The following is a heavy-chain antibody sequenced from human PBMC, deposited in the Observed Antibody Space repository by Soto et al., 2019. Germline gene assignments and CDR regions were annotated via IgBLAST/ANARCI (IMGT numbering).Heavy chain of an antibody. V-gene: IGHV4-59*08. Sequence: QVQLQESGPGLVKPSETLSLTCTVSGGSISSYYWSWIRQPPGKGLEWIGYIYYSGSTNYNPSLKRWVTISVDASKNQFSLKLSSVTAGDTAGYYWARRPRRGSGDDYWGQGTLVTVSS. CDR1: GGSISSYY. D-gene: IGHD1-26*01. CDR3: ARRPRRGSGDDY. J-gene: IGHJ4*02. CDR2: IYYSGST.